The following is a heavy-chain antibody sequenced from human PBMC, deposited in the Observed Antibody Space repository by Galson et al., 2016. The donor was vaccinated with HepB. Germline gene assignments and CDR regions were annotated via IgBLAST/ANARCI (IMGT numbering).Heavy chain of an antibody. J-gene: IGHJ3*02. CDR2: ISSDGSNK. D-gene: IGHD5-24*01. V-gene: IGHV3-30*18. CDR1: GFSFSLYT. CDR3: AKGGWLQLRSEEAFEM. Sequence: SLRLSCAASGFSFSLYTMHWVRQVPGEGLEWVAFISSDGSNKDYADSVKGRFTVSRDNSKNTLFLQMNSLRAEDTGVYYCAKGGWLQLRSEEAFEMWGQGTMVTVSS.